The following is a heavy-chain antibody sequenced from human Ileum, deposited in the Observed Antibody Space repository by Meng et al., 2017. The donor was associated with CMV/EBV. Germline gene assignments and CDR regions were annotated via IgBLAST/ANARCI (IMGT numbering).Heavy chain of an antibody. V-gene: IGHV4-59*01. CDR2: IYYSGST. Sequence: GSLRLSCSVSGGSISSYYWSWIRQPPGKGREWIGYIYYSGSTNYNPSLKSRVTILIDTSKNQFSLKLSSVTAADTAVYYCARDQIQTYFYGADVWGQGTTVTVSS. CDR1: GGSISSYY. CDR3: ARDQIQTYFYGADV. J-gene: IGHJ6*02.